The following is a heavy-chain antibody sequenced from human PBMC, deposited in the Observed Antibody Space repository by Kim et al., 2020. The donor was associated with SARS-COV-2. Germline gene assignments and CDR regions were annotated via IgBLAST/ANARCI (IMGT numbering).Heavy chain of an antibody. CDR3: ARVFPLAARPRGWFDP. CDR1: GGSFSGYY. J-gene: IGHJ5*02. Sequence: SETLSLTCAVYGGSFSGYYWSWIRQPPGKGLEWIGEINHSGSTNYNPSLKSRVTISVDTSKNQFSLKLSSVTAADTAVYYCARVFPLAARPRGWFDPWGQGTLVTVSS. D-gene: IGHD6-6*01. CDR2: INHSGST. V-gene: IGHV4-34*01.